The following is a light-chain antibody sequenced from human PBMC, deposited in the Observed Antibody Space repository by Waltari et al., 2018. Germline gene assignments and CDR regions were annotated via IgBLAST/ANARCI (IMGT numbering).Light chain of an antibody. CDR2: KAS. CDR3: QQYNSYPWT. J-gene: IGKJ1*01. Sequence: DIQMTQSPSTLAASVGDRVTITCRASQTISSWLAWYQQKPGKAPKLLIYKASTLESGVPSRFSGSGSGTEFTLIICSLQPDDFATYYCQQYNSYPWTFGQGTKVEIK. CDR1: QTISSW. V-gene: IGKV1-5*03.